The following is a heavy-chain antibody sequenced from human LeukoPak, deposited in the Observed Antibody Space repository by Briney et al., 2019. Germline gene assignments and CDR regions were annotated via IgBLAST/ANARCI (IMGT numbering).Heavy chain of an antibody. V-gene: IGHV4-4*07. CDR3: AREDSGYYYYGMDV. CDR2: IYTSGST. D-gene: IGHD1-26*01. J-gene: IGHJ6*02. Sequence: SETLSLTCTVSGGPISSYYWSWIRQPAGRGLEWIGRIYTSGSTNYNPSLKSRVTMSVDTSKNQFSLKLSSVTAADTAVYYCAREDSGYYYYGMDVWGQGTTVTVSS. CDR1: GGPISSYY.